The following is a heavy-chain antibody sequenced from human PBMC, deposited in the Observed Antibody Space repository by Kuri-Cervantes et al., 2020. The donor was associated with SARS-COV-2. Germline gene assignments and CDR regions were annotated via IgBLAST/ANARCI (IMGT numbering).Heavy chain of an antibody. CDR2: ISDDGSNK. V-gene: IGHV3-30*18. CDR3: VKDFWSGYPTYYFDY. CDR1: GFTFSSYA. D-gene: IGHD3-3*01. J-gene: IGHJ4*02. Sequence: GESLKISCAASGFTFSSYAIHWVRQAPGKGLEWVAVISDDGSNKFYSDSVRGRFTISRDNSKNTLYLQMDSLRVEDTAVYYCVKDFWSGYPTYYFDYWGQGTQVTVSS.